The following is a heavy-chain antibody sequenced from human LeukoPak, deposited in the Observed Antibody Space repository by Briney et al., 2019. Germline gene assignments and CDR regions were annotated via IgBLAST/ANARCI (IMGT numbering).Heavy chain of an antibody. CDR3: ARVIPDDYTVFDY. D-gene: IGHD4-4*01. Sequence: KPSETLSLTCAVYGGSFSGYYWSWIRQPPGKGLEWIGEINHSGSTNYNPSLKSRVTISVDTSKNQFSLKLSSVTAADTAVYYCARVIPDDYTVFDYWGQGTLVTVSS. V-gene: IGHV4-34*01. CDR2: INHSGST. J-gene: IGHJ4*02. CDR1: GGSFSGYY.